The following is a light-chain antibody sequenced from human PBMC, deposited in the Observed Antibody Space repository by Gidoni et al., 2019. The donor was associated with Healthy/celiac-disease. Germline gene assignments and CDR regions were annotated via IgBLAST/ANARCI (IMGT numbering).Light chain of an antibody. CDR1: QSVSSN. CDR2: DAS. Sequence: EIVLTQSPATLSLSPGERATLSCRVSQSVSSNLAWYQQKPGQAPRLLIYDASNRATGIPARFSGSGSGTDFTLTISSLEPEDFAVYYCQQRSNWPPWTFGQGTKVEIK. V-gene: IGKV3-11*01. J-gene: IGKJ1*01. CDR3: QQRSNWPPWT.